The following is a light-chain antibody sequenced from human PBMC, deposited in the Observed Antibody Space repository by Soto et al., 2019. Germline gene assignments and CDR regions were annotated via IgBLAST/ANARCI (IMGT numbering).Light chain of an antibody. V-gene: IGLV4-60*02. CDR1: SGHSSYI. Sequence: QSVLTQSSSASASLGSSVKLTCTLSSGHSSYIIAWHQQQPGKAPRYLMKLEGSGSYNKGSGVPDRFSGSSSGADRYLTISNLQFEDEADYYCETWYSNIHWVFGGGTKVTVL. CDR2: LEGSGSY. J-gene: IGLJ3*02. CDR3: ETWYSNIHWV.